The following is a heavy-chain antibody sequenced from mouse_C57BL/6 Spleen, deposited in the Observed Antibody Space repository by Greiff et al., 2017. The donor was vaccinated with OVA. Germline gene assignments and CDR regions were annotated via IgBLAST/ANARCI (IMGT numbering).Heavy chain of an antibody. V-gene: IGHV1-26*01. Sequence: VQLQQSGPELVKPGASVKISCKASGYTFTDYYMNWVKQSHGKSLEWIGDINPNNGGTSYNQKFKGKATLTVDKSSSTAYMELRSLTSEDSAVYYCASGLLRWFAYWGQGTLVTVSA. CDR3: ASGLLRWFAY. D-gene: IGHD1-1*01. CDR1: GYTFTDYY. J-gene: IGHJ3*01. CDR2: INPNNGGT.